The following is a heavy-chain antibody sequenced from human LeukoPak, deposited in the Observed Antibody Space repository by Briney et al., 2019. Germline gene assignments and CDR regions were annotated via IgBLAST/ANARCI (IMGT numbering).Heavy chain of an antibody. CDR1: GYTLTELS. D-gene: IGHD2-2*01. Sequence: ASVKVSCKVSGYTLTELSMHWVRQAPGKGLEWMGGLDPEDGETIYAQKFQGRVTMTEDTSTDTAYMELSSLRSEDTAVYYCATDSRTPSLLYYYGMDVWGQGATVTVSS. J-gene: IGHJ6*02. CDR3: ATDSRTPSLLYYYGMDV. CDR2: LDPEDGET. V-gene: IGHV1-24*01.